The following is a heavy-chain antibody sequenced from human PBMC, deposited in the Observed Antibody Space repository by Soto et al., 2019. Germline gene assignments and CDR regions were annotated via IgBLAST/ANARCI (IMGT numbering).Heavy chain of an antibody. J-gene: IGHJ4*02. CDR2: IIPIFGKA. CDR3: ARGGPRGLRFGPLDY. D-gene: IGHD5-12*01. Sequence: RASVKVSCKASGGTFISYAITWVRQAPGQGLEWVGGIIPIFGKANYAQKFQGRVTMTADESTSTAYMELSSLRSEDTAVYYCARGGPRGLRFGPLDYWGQGTLVTVSS. V-gene: IGHV1-69*13. CDR1: GGTFISYA.